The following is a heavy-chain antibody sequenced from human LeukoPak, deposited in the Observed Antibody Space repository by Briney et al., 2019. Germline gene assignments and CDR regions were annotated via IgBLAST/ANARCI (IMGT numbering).Heavy chain of an antibody. CDR1: GGTFSSYA. Sequence: GSSVKVSCKASGGTFSSYAISWVRQAPGQGLEWMGRIIPILGIANYAQKLQGRVTMTTDTSTSTAYMELRSLRSDDTAVYYCARGDGMDVWGQGTTVTVSS. V-gene: IGHV1-69*04. CDR2: IIPILGIA. J-gene: IGHJ6*02. CDR3: ARGDGMDV.